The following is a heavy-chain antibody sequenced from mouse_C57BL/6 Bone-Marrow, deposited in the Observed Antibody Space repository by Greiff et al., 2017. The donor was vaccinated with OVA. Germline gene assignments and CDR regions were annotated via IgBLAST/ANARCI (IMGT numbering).Heavy chain of an antibody. CDR1: GYTFTSYG. CDR3: ARWYGNYVGYFDV. J-gene: IGHJ1*03. D-gene: IGHD2-10*02. CDR2: IYPRSGNT. Sequence: VQLQQSGAELARPGASVKLSCKASGYTFTSYGISWVKQRTGQGLEWIGEIYPRSGNTYYNEKFKGKATLTVDKSSSPAYMELRSLTSEDSAVYFCARWYGNYVGYFDVWGTGTTVTVSS. V-gene: IGHV1-81*01.